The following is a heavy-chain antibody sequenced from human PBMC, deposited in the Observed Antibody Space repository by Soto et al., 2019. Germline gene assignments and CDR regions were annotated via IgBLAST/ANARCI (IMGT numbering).Heavy chain of an antibody. J-gene: IGHJ6*02. V-gene: IGHV3-11*01. CDR3: ASSEGNYYYYGMDV. CDR2: ISSSGTTI. Sequence: LRLSCEASRFRFSDYYMSWVRQAPGKGLEWVSFISSSGTTIYYADSVKGRFTISRDNAKNSLFLQMNSLRVEDTAVYYCASSEGNYYYYGMDVWGQGTTVTVSS. CDR1: RFRFSDYY.